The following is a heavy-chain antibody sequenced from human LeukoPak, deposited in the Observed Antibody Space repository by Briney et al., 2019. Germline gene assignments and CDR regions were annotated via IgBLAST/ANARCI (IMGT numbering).Heavy chain of an antibody. Sequence: PGGSLRLSCAASGFTFSSYPMHWVRQAPGKGLEWLAIISYDGSNKYYADSVKGRFTISRDNSKNTLYLQMNSLRVEDTAVYYCARDRCGYSSSCPFDYWGQGTLVTASS. V-gene: IGHV3-30-3*01. CDR2: ISYDGSNK. CDR3: ARDRCGYSSSCPFDY. D-gene: IGHD6-13*01. CDR1: GFTFSSYP. J-gene: IGHJ4*02.